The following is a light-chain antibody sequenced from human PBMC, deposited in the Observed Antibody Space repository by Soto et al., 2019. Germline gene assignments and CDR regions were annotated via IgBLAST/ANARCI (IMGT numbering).Light chain of an antibody. CDR3: QQYNSYPIT. V-gene: IGKV1-5*03. J-gene: IGKJ3*01. Sequence: DIQMTQSPSTLSASVGDRVTITCRASQSINSWLAWYQQKPGKAPKLLIYKASSLESGVPSRFSGSGSGTEFTLTISSLQPDDFATYYCQQYNSYPITFGPGNKVDIK. CDR1: QSINSW. CDR2: KAS.